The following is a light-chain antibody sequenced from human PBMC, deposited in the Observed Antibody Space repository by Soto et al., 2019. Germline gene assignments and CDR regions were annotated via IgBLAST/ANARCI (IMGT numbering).Light chain of an antibody. V-gene: IGKV1-39*01. J-gene: IGKJ5*01. CDR3: QHSFSTPT. CDR1: QNIRSF. Sequence: DILMTQSPSSLSASVGDRVTITCRASQNIRSFLNWYQHKPGQAPKLLLYVASNLQSGVPPRFSGSGSAGDFTLTISILKPEEFATYYCQHSFSTPTFGQGTRLEI. CDR2: VAS.